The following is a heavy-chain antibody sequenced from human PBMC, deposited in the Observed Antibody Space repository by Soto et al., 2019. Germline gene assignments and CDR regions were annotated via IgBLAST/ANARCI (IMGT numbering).Heavy chain of an antibody. J-gene: IGHJ4*02. CDR1: GGSFSGYY. D-gene: IGHD3-9*01. V-gene: IGHV4-34*01. Sequence: SEALSLTCAVYGGSFSGYYWSWIRQPPGKGLEWIGEINHSGSTNYNPSLKSRVTISVDTSKNQFSLKLSSVTAADTAVYFCARRHRLDIDAYYWGKAILVTVSS. CDR2: INHSGST. CDR3: ARRHRLDIDAYY.